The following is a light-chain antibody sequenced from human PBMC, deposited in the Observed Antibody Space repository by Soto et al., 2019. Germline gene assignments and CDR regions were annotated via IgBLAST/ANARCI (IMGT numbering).Light chain of an antibody. CDR1: QGINNY. CDR2: ATY. Sequence: DIQMTQSPSSLSASVGDRVTITCRASQGINNYVAWFQQKPGRAPKSLIYATYNLQSGVPSKFGASGSGTEFTLTISSLQPEDFATDYGQQYDTFPRTFGQGTKVEI. J-gene: IGKJ1*01. CDR3: QQYDTFPRT. V-gene: IGKV1-16*02.